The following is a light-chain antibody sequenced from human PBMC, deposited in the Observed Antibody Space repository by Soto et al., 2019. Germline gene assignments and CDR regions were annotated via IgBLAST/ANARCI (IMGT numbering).Light chain of an antibody. V-gene: IGLV2-14*03. CDR1: SSDVGAYNY. CDR2: DVP. J-gene: IGLJ1*01. CDR3: GSYLSSRTYV. Sequence: QSALTQPASVSESPGQSITVSCTGSSSDVGAYNYVCWYQQHPGNAPKLIIYDVPNRPAGLSRRFSATKCGNAASLTISVLQDEDEADYYCGSYLSSRTYVFGTGTKLTVL.